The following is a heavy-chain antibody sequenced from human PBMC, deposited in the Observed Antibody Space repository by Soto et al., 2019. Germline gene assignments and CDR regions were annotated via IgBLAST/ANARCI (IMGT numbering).Heavy chain of an antibody. CDR1: GFTFSSYS. CDR3: ARDQSYYDFWSGYYRQSWFDP. J-gene: IGHJ5*02. V-gene: IGHV3-48*01. Sequence: EVQLVESGGGLVQPGGSLRLSCAASGFTFSSYSMNWVRQAPGKGLEWVSYISSSSSTIYYADSVKGRFTISRDNAKNSLYLQMNSLRAKDTAVYYCARDQSYYDFWSGYYRQSWFDPWGQGTLVTVSS. D-gene: IGHD3-3*01. CDR2: ISSSSSTI.